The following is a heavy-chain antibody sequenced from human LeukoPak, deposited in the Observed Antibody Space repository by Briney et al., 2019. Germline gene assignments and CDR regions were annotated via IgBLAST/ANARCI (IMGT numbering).Heavy chain of an antibody. CDR1: RFTFNKYG. CDR3: ARGPGYNYYYYMDF. V-gene: IGHV3-30*02. CDR2: LRYDGSNK. Sequence: GGSLRLSCAASRFTFNKYGMHWVRQAPGKGLEWVAFLRYDGSNKNYADSVKGRFTISRDNAKNSLYLQMNSLRAEDTAVYYCARGPGYNYYYYMDFWGKGTTVTVSS. J-gene: IGHJ6*03.